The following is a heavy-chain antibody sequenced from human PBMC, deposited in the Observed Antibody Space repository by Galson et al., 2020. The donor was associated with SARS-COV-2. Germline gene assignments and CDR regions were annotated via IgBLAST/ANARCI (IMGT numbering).Heavy chain of an antibody. D-gene: IGHD2-2*02. CDR1: GFTFSNYA. V-gene: IGHV3-23*01. J-gene: IGHJ6*02. Sequence: GESLKISCAASGFTFSNYAMIWVRQGPGKGLEWVSSISSSGGSPYYADSVKGRFTTSRVNSKNTLYLRMTSLRVDDTAVYYCAKDDPSLDTPPHGMDVWGQGTTVTVSS. CDR2: ISSSGGSP. CDR3: AKDDPSLDTPPHGMDV.